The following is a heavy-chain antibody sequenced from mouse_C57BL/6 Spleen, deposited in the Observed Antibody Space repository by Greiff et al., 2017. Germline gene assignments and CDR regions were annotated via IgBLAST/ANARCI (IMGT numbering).Heavy chain of an antibody. CDR2: IYPGDGDT. CDR3: ARWYYGSSLDY. CDR1: GYAFSSSW. Sequence: VQLQQSGPELVKPGASVKISCKASGYAFSSSWMNWVKQRPGKGLEWIGRIYPGDGDTNYNGKFKGKATLTADKSSSTAYMQLSSLTSEDSAVYFCARWYYGSSLDYWGQGTTLTVSS. J-gene: IGHJ2*01. D-gene: IGHD1-1*01. V-gene: IGHV1-82*01.